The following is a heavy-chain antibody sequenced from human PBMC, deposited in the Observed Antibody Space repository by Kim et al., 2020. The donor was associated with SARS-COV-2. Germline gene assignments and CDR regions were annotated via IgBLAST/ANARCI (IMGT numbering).Heavy chain of an antibody. D-gene: IGHD3-22*01. V-gene: IGHV4-39*01. Sequence: LKSRVTISVDTAKNQFSLKLSSVTAADTAVYYCARRPRPDYYDSLDGMDVWGQGTTVTVSS. J-gene: IGHJ6*02. CDR3: ARRPRPDYYDSLDGMDV.